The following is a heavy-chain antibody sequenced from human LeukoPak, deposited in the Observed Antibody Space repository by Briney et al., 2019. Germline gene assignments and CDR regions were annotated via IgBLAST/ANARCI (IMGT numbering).Heavy chain of an antibody. D-gene: IGHD3-16*01. Sequence: PSETLSLTCTVSGGSISSGGYYWSWIRPPPGKGLEWIGYIYHSGSTYYNPSLKSRVTISVDASDNQFSLSLSSVTAADTAVYYCARSGFFGDYADSWGQGTLVTVSS. CDR2: IYHSGST. V-gene: IGHV4-30-2*01. CDR3: ARSGFFGDYADS. J-gene: IGHJ4*02. CDR1: GGSISSGGYY.